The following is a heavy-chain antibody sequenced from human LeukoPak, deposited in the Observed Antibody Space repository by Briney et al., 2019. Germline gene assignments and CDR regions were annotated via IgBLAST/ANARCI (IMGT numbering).Heavy chain of an antibody. CDR2: ISGSGGST. V-gene: IGHV3-23*01. Sequence: GGSLRLSCAASGFTFSSYAMSWVRQAPGEGLEWVSAISGSGGSTYYADSVKGRFTISRDNAKNSLYLQMNSLRAEDTAVYYCARDSIVVVPAAQFDPWGQGTLVTVSS. D-gene: IGHD2-2*01. CDR3: ARDSIVVVPAAQFDP. J-gene: IGHJ5*02. CDR1: GFTFSSYA.